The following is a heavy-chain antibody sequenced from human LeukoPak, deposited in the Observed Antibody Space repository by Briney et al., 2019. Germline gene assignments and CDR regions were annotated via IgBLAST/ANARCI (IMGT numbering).Heavy chain of an antibody. Sequence: SQTLSLTCAISGVTVSGISAAWNWIGHSPSRGREWLGRTYNRSKGYNYYAVSVKKRITINPDTSKTQFSLQLNSVTPEDTAVYYCARGGASGNLDAFDIWGQGTMVTVSS. CDR1: GVTVSGISAA. J-gene: IGHJ3*02. CDR3: ARGGASGNLDAFDI. CDR2: TYNRSKGYN. V-gene: IGHV6-1*01. D-gene: IGHD1-26*01.